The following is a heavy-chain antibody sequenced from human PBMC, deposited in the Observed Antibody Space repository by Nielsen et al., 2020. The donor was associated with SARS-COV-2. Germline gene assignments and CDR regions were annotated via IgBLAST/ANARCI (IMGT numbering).Heavy chain of an antibody. CDR2: INPTLGGT. V-gene: IGHV1-2*06. CDR3: ARVGTIWQWLVRTYYFDY. D-gene: IGHD6-19*01. Sequence: ASVKVSCKASRDTFTGYYVHWVRQAPGQGLEWMGRINPTLGGTHYAQKFQGRVTLTSDTSISTVYMELSSLRSDDTAVYYCARVGTIWQWLVRTYYFDYWGQGTLVTVSS. CDR1: RDTFTGYY. J-gene: IGHJ4*02.